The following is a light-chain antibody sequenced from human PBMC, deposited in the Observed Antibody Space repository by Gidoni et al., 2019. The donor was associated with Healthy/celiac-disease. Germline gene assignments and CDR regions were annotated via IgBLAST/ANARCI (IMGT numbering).Light chain of an antibody. J-gene: IGKJ2*01. CDR3: QQYGSSPYT. V-gene: IGKV3-20*01. CDR1: QSVSSSY. Sequence: DIVLTQSPGTLSLSPGERATLSCRASQSVSSSYLAWYQQKPGQAPRLLIYGASSRATGIPDRFSGIGSGTDFTLTISRLEPEDFAVYYCQQYGSSPYTFGQGTKLEIK. CDR2: GAS.